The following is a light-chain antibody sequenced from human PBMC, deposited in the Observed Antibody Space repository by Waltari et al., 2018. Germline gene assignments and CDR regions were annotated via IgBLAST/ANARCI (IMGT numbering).Light chain of an antibody. CDR2: VNSDGRH. Sequence: QLVLTQLPSASASLGASVNLTCTLSSGDSNYAIAWHQQQPERDHRYLMRVNSDGRHIKGDGIPERFSGSSSGAERSLTISSRQSEDEAHYYCQASGTGVYAVFGGGTHLTVL. V-gene: IGLV4-69*01. CDR3: QASGTGVYAV. J-gene: IGLJ7*01. CDR1: SGDSNYA.